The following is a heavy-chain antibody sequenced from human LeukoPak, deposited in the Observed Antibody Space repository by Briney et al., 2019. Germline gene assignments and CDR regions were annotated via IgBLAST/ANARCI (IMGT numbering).Heavy chain of an antibody. J-gene: IGHJ4*02. CDR3: ATTNDGGGYQWGDFFDF. Sequence: GASVKVSCKASGGTSNSHAISWVRQAPGQGLEWMGRIIPNLGTTNRTQNFQDRVTLTAVKSTNTAYVELTSLTSDDTAVYYCATTNDGGGYQWGDFFDFWGQGTLVTVSS. CDR1: GGTSNSHA. CDR2: IIPNLGTT. V-gene: IGHV1-69*04. D-gene: IGHD3-22*01.